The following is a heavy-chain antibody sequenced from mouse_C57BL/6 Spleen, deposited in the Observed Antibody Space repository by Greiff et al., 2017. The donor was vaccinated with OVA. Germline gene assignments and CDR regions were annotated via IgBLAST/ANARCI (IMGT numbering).Heavy chain of an antibody. CDR1: GFSLTSYG. CDR3: ARQYDYDGGYAMDY. CDR2: IWSDGST. D-gene: IGHD2-4*01. Sequence: VQRVESGPGLVAPSQSLSITCTVSGFSLTSYGVHWVRQPPGKGLEWLVVIWSDGSTSYNSALKSRLSISKDNSKSQVFLKMNSLQTDDTAMYYCARQYDYDGGYAMDYWGQGTSVTVSS. V-gene: IGHV2-6-1*01. J-gene: IGHJ4*01.